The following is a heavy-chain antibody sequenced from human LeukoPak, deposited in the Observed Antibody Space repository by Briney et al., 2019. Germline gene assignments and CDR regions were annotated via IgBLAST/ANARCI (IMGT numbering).Heavy chain of an antibody. V-gene: IGHV1-2*02. CDR1: GYTFTGYY. Sequence: GPSVKVSCKASGYTFTGYYMNWVPQAPGQGLEWIGWINPNSGGTNYAQKFQGRVTMTRDTSISTAYMELSRLRSDDTAVYYCAREWGSSSWFNWFDPWGQGTLVTVSS. CDR2: INPNSGGT. CDR3: AREWGSSSWFNWFDP. J-gene: IGHJ5*02. D-gene: IGHD6-13*01.